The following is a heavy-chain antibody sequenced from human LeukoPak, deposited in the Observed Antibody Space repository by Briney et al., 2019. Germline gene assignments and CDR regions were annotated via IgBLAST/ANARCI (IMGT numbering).Heavy chain of an antibody. CDR3: AGGGYYYDSSGYRAFDI. CDR2: INPNSGGT. D-gene: IGHD3-22*01. CDR1: GYTFTGYY. Sequence: ASVKVSCKASGYTFTGYYMHWVRQAPGQGLEWMVWINPNSGGTNYAQKFQGRVTMTRDTSISTAYMELSRLRSDDTAVYYCAGGGYYYDSSGYRAFDIWGQGTMVTVSS. J-gene: IGHJ3*02. V-gene: IGHV1-2*02.